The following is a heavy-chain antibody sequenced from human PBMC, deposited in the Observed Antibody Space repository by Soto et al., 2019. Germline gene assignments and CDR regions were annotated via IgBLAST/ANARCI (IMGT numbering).Heavy chain of an antibody. CDR1: GGSVSSANYY. CDR2: IYYSGTT. Sequence: QVQLQESGPGLVKPSETLSLTCTVSGGSVSSANYYWTWIRQPPGQGLEWIGHIYYSGTTNYNPSLKSRVTISLDTSKNQFSLNLSSVTAADTAVYYCAREYHPWGQGTLVTVSS. J-gene: IGHJ5*02. D-gene: IGHD2-2*02. CDR3: AREYHP. V-gene: IGHV4-61*01.